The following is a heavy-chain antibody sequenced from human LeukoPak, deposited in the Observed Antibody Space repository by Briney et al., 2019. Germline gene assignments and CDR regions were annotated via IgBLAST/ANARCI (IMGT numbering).Heavy chain of an antibody. J-gene: IGHJ4*02. Sequence: PGGSLRLSCAASGFPLISYSINWVRQAPGKGVEWVSYINIDSITVNYADSVKGRFTISRDNAKNSLYLQMNSLRAEDTAVYDCSTAKFDNWGQRTLVTVSS. CDR2: INIDSITV. CDR1: GFPLISYS. CDR3: STAKFDN. V-gene: IGHV3-48*01.